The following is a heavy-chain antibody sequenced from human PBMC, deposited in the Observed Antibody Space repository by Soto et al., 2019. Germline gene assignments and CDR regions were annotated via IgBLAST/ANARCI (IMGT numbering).Heavy chain of an antibody. Sequence: GGSLRLSCAASGFTFSSYSMNWVRQAPGKGLEWVSAISGSGGSTYYADSVKGRFTISRDNSKNTLYLQMNSLRAEDTAVYYCAKDSLRAVAGKIDYWGQGTLVTVSS. CDR3: AKDSLRAVAGKIDY. CDR1: GFTFSSYS. V-gene: IGHV3-23*01. J-gene: IGHJ4*02. CDR2: ISGSGGST. D-gene: IGHD6-19*01.